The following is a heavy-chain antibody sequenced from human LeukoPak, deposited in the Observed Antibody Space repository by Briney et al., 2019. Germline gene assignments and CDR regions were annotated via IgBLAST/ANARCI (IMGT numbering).Heavy chain of an antibody. CDR3: VRPNGDYARGGLEI. CDR1: GVSSRSYG. Sequence: GRSLRLSCAASGVSSRSYGIHWVRQAPGKGLDWVAVIWYDGNSQYYADSVKGRFTISRDNSKNTVYLQMNSLTAEDTAIYYCVRPNGDYARGGLEIWGQGTVVTVSS. J-gene: IGHJ3*02. D-gene: IGHD4-17*01. CDR2: IWYDGNSQ. V-gene: IGHV3-33*08.